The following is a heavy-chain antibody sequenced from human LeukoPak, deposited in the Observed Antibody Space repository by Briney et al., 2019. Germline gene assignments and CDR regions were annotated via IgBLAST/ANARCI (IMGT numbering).Heavy chain of an antibody. D-gene: IGHD6-19*01. CDR1: GYTFTSYD. CDR2: MNPNSGNT. CDR3: ARGQPSIAVAGTRDY. Sequence: ASVKVSCKASGYTFTSYDINWVQQATGQGLEWMGWMNPNSGNTGYAQKFQGRVTMTRNTSISTAYMELSSLRSEDTAVYYCARGQPSIAVAGTRDYWGQGTLVTVSS. V-gene: IGHV1-8*01. J-gene: IGHJ4*02.